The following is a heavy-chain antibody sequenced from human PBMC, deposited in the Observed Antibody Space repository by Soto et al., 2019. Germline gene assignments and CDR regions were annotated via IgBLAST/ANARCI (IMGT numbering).Heavy chain of an antibody. CDR3: AKDHQPFSGYYHFDY. D-gene: IGHD3-22*01. Sequence: GWSLRLSCAASGFTFSSYGMHWVRQAPGKGLEWVAVISYDGSNKYYADSVKGRFTISRDNSKNTLYLQMNSLRAEDTAVYYCAKDHQPFSGYYHFDYWGQGTLVTVSS. J-gene: IGHJ4*02. CDR1: GFTFSSYG. CDR2: ISYDGSNK. V-gene: IGHV3-30*18.